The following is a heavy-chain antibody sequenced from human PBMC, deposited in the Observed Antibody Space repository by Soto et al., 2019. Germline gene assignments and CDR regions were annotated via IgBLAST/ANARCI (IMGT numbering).Heavy chain of an antibody. CDR3: AKDIKSPGWYFGLHL. V-gene: IGHV3-9*01. CDR2: ISWNSGTI. Sequence: PVGSLRLSCAASVFTFDDHAMHWVRQCPGKGLEWVSGISWNSGTIVYADSVKGRFTISRDNTKNSLYLQMDSLRREDTALYYCAKDIKSPGWYFGLHLWGQGTTVTLSS. D-gene: IGHD6-19*01. CDR1: VFTFDDHA. J-gene: IGHJ6*02.